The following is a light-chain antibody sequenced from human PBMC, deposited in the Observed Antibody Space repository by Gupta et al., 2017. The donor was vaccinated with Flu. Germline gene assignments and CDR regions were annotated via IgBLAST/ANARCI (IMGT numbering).Light chain of an antibody. Sequence: DNQMTQSPPSLSASVGDTVTFTCRTSQNIGIYLNWYRHKTGEAPRLLISTATNLQSGVPSRFSGGGSGTDFTLTIYTLQSEDFATYYCQQSYSLPLTFGGGTKVE. CDR1: QNIGIY. V-gene: IGKV1-39*01. CDR3: QQSYSLPLT. CDR2: TAT. J-gene: IGKJ4*01.